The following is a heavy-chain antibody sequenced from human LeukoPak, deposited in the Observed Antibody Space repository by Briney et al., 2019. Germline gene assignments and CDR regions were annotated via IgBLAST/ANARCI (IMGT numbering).Heavy chain of an antibody. V-gene: IGHV4-34*01. J-gene: IGHJ3*02. D-gene: IGHD3-22*01. CDR1: GGSFSGYY. CDR2: INHSGST. CDR3: ARVKYYDSSGYAEAFDI. Sequence: SETLSLTCAVYGGSFSGYYWSWIRQPPGKGLEWIGEINHSGSTNYNPSLKSRVTISVDTSKNQFSLKLSSMTAADTAVYYCARVKYYDSSGYAEAFDIWGQGTMVTVSS.